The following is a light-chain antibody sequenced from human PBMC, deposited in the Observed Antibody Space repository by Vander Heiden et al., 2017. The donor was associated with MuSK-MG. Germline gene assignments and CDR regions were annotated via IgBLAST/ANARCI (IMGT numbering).Light chain of an antibody. J-gene: IGKJ3*01. CDR2: WAS. CDR1: QSVLYSYNNKNY. V-gene: IGKV4-1*01. CDR3: QQDDSTPP. Sequence: DIVMTQSPDSLAVSLGERATINCKSNQSVLYSYNNKNYLAWYQQKPGQPPKLLIYWASTRESGVPDRFSGSGSGTDFTLTISSLQAEDVAVYYCQQDDSTPPFGHGTKVDIK.